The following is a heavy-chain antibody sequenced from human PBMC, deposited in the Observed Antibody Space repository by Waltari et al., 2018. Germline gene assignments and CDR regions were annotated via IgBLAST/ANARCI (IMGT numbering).Heavy chain of an antibody. V-gene: IGHV4-38-2*01. J-gene: IGHJ6*02. CDR3: ALSSSWYYYYGMDV. CDR1: GYSISSGYS. D-gene: IGHD6-13*01. Sequence: QVQLQESGPGLVKPSETLSLTCAVSGYSISSGYSWGWIRPPPGKGLEWIGSIYHSGSTYYTASLKSRVTISVDTSKNQFSLKLSSVTAADTAVYYCALSSSWYYYYGMDVWGQGTTVTVSS. CDR2: IYHSGST.